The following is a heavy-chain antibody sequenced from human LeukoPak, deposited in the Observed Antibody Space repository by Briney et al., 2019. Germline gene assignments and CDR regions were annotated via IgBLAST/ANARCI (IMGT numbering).Heavy chain of an antibody. J-gene: IGHJ4*02. Sequence: SETLSLTCTVSGGSISSSSYHWGWIRQPPGKGLEWIGSIYYSGSTYYNPSLKSRVTISVDTSKNQFSLKLSSVTAADTAVYYCARGPLYSSGWYYDYWGQGTLVTVSS. CDR3: ARGPLYSSGWYYDY. CDR1: GGSISSSSYH. CDR2: IYYSGST. V-gene: IGHV4-39*07. D-gene: IGHD6-19*01.